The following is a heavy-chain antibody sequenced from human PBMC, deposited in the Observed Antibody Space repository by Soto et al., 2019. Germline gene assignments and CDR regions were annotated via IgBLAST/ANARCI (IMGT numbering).Heavy chain of an antibody. J-gene: IGHJ5*02. Sequence: QLQLQESGPGLVKPSETLSLTCTVSGGSISSSTYFWGWIRQPPGKGLEWIGNIYYSGSTYYNPSLKSRVSISVDTSKDQFSLKLTSVTAADPAVYYCTNSNWFDPWGQGTLVTVSS. CDR3: TNSNWFDP. CDR1: GGSISSSTYF. V-gene: IGHV4-39*01. D-gene: IGHD3-10*01. CDR2: IYYSGST.